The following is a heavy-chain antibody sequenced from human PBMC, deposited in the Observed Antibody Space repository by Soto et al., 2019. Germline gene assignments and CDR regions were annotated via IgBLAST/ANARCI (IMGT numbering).Heavy chain of an antibody. Sequence: PGGSLRLSCTASGFSFRNYAMTWVRQSPGKGLEWVSTISDVGGATYSADSVKGRFTISRDDSKNTVLLQMDNLGAEDTAVYFCVKGSRPIPNVSGLVYGRYWGQGTSVTVSS. D-gene: IGHD6-19*01. V-gene: IGHV3-23*01. CDR3: VKGSRPIPNVSGLVYGRY. J-gene: IGHJ4*02. CDR2: ISDVGGAT. CDR1: GFSFRNYA.